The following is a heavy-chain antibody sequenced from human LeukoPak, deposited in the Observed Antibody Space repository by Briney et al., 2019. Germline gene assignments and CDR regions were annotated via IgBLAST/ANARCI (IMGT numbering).Heavy chain of an antibody. D-gene: IGHD3-22*01. CDR1: GYTFTGYY. V-gene: IGHV1-2*02. CDR3: ARGPGGRSGYYPLEDYYYYQYMDV. CDR2: INPNSGGT. J-gene: IGHJ6*03. Sequence: ASVKVSCKASGYTFTGYYMHWVRQAPGQGLEWMGWINPNSGGTNYAQKLQGRVTMTTDTSTSTAYMELRSLRSDDTAVYYCARGPGGRSGYYPLEDYYYYQYMDVWGKGTTVTVSS.